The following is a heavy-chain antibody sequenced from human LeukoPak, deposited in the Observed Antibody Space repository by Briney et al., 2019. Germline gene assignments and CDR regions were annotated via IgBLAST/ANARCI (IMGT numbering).Heavy chain of an antibody. CDR3: AKEYLVFAPGT. CDR1: GFSLITNG. V-gene: IGHV3-30*02. D-gene: IGHD2-21*01. Sequence: PGGSLRLSCAASGFSLITNGMHWVRQAPGKGLEWVAFMRYDETNKYYADSVKGRFAISRDNSKNTLYLQMNSLRAEDTAVYYCAKEYLVFAPGTRGQGTLVTVSS. J-gene: IGHJ4*02. CDR2: MRYDETNK.